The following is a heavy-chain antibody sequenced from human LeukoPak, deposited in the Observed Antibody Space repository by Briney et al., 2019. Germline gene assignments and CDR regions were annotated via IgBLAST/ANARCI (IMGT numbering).Heavy chain of an antibody. D-gene: IGHD5-18*01. CDR3: AAMVPSIDY. V-gene: IGHV4-39*01. CDR2: IYYSGST. CDR1: GGSISSSSYY. J-gene: IGHJ4*02. Sequence: SETLSLNCTVSGGSISSSSYYWGWIRQPPGKRLEWIGSIYYSGSTYYNPSLKSRVTISVDTSKNQFSLKLSSVTAADTAVYYCAAMVPSIDYWGQGTLVTVSS.